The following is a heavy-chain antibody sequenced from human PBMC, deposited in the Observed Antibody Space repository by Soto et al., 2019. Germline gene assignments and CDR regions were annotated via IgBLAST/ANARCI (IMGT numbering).Heavy chain of an antibody. J-gene: IGHJ3*01. Sequence: EVQLVESGGGLVKPGGSLRLSCAASGFGFSGAWMSWVRQAPGKGLEWVGRITRMNSGGTTDYAARVKGRFTVSRDESKSTPYVQRDSLEADDTAMYYWVIDDYDDRGGYLYDPFDFWGQGTMVTVSS. D-gene: IGHD3-22*01. CDR3: VIDDYDDRGGYLYDPFDF. CDR2: ITRMNSGGTT. V-gene: IGHV3-15*01. CDR1: GFGFSGAW.